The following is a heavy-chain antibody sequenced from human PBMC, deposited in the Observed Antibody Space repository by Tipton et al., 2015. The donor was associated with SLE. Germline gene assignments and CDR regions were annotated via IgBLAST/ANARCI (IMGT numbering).Heavy chain of an antibody. D-gene: IGHD2-2*01. J-gene: IGHJ4*02. CDR3: ARGPNGPAAMLDY. CDR1: GHSISSGYY. V-gene: IGHV4-38-2*02. CDR2: FYHSGST. Sequence: GLVKPSETLSLICNVSGHSISSGYYWGWIRQFPGKGLEWIGSFYHSGSTYYNPSLKSRVTISVDTSKNQFSLKLTSVTAADTAVYYCARGPNGPAAMLDYWGQGTLVSVSS.